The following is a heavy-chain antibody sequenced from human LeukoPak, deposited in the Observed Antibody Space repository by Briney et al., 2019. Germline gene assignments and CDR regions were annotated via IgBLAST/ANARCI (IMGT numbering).Heavy chain of an antibody. J-gene: IGHJ4*01. CDR2: IRGSGGST. Sequence: GGSLRLSCAASGFTFSSYGMSWVRQAPGKGLEWVSAIRGSGGSTYYADSVKGRVTIAGDNSKKALYLQMNSLRAEDTDVYYCAKGASWGWLGGRIDYWGHGALVTVSS. CDR1: GFTFSSYG. D-gene: IGHD6-19*01. V-gene: IGHV3-23*01. CDR3: AKGASWGWLGGRIDY.